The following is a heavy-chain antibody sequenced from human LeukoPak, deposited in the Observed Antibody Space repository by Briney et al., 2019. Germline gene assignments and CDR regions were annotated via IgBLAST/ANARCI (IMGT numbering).Heavy chain of an antibody. V-gene: IGHV4-30-4*01. CDR2: IYYSGST. CDR1: GGSISSGDYY. D-gene: IGHD3-10*01. CDR3: ARDLYGSGSSYFDY. Sequence: SETLSLTCTVSGGSISSGDYYWSWIRQPPGKGLEWIGYIYYSGSTDYNPSLKSRVTISVDTSKNQFSLKPSSVTAADTAVYYCARDLYGSGSSYFDYWGQGTLVTVSS. J-gene: IGHJ4*02.